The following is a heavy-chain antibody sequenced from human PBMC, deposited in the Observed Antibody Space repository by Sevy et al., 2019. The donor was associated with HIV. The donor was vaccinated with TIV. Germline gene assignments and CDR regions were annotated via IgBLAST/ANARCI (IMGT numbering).Heavy chain of an antibody. CDR1: GLSISGSYW. D-gene: IGHD6-19*01. J-gene: IGHJ4*02. CDR3: AAVAGTDILGDYFEF. V-gene: IGHV4-4*02. CDR2: IYHRGTT. Sequence: SETLSLTCAVSGLSISGSYWWSWVRQPPRKGLEWIGEIYHRGTTNYNPSLKSRVTISVDKSKNQFSLKLSSVTAADTAVYYCAAVAGTDILGDYFEFWGQGTLVTVSS.